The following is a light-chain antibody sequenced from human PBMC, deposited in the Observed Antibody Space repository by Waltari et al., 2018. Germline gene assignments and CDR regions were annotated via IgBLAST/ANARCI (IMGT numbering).Light chain of an antibody. CDR2: GAS. V-gene: IGKV3-20*01. CDR1: QSVSRT. Sequence: EIVLTQSPGTLSLSPGERATLSCRASQSVSRTLAWYQQKPGQAPRLLIYGASFRATGIPDRFSGGGSGTDFSLTISRLEPEDFAVYYCQHYLRLPVTFGQGTKVEIK. CDR3: QHYLRLPVT. J-gene: IGKJ1*01.